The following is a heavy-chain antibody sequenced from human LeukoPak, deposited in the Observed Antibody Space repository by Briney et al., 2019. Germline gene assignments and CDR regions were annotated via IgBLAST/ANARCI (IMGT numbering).Heavy chain of an antibody. V-gene: IGHV3-23*01. CDR2: ISGSGGST. CDR3: AKDQEAVAGPVDY. CDR1: GFTVSSNY. J-gene: IGHJ4*02. D-gene: IGHD6-19*01. Sequence: GGSLRLSCAASGFTVSSNYMSWVRQAPGKGLEWVSAISGSGGSTYYADSVKGRFTISRDNSKNTLYLQMNSLRAEDTAVYYCAKDQEAVAGPVDYWGQGTLVTVSS.